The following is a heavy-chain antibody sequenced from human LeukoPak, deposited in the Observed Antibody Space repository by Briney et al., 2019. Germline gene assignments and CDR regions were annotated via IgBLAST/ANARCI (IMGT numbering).Heavy chain of an antibody. CDR2: IYHSGST. Sequence: SETLSLTCTVSGGSISSGGYYWSWIRQPPGKGLEWIGYIYHSGSTYYNPSLKSRVTISVDRSKNQFSLKLTSVTAADTAVYYCAASPHYDSSGYYKGRTYYFDYWGQGTLVTVSS. CDR3: AASPHYDSSGYYKGRTYYFDY. V-gene: IGHV4-30-2*01. CDR1: GGSISSGGYY. J-gene: IGHJ4*02. D-gene: IGHD3-22*01.